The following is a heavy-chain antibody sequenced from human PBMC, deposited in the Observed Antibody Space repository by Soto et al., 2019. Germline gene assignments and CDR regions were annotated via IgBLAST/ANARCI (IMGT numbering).Heavy chain of an antibody. Sequence: SETLSLTCAVYGGSFSGYYWSWIRQPPGKGLEWIGEINHSGSTNYNPSLKSRVTISVDTSKNQFSLKLSSVTAADTAVYYCARGRYYDSSGYYPRPYYGMDVWGQGTKVTVSS. J-gene: IGHJ6*02. CDR3: ARGRYYDSSGYYPRPYYGMDV. D-gene: IGHD3-22*01. V-gene: IGHV4-34*01. CDR1: GGSFSGYY. CDR2: INHSGST.